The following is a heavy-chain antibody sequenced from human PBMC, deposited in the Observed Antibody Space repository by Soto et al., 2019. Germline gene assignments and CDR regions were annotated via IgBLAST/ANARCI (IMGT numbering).Heavy chain of an antibody. CDR1: GSTISSFY. CDR3: TRVGGYYGDYPNFDY. CDR2: IYYRGNT. J-gene: IGHJ4*02. D-gene: IGHD4-17*01. V-gene: IGHV4-59*01. Sequence: SETLSLTCSVSGSTISSFYWAWIRQPPGKGLEWIGSIYYRGNTNYNPSLKSRVIISVDSSRRQVSLRLSSVTAADTAFYFCTRVGGYYGDYPNFDYWGRGALVTVSS.